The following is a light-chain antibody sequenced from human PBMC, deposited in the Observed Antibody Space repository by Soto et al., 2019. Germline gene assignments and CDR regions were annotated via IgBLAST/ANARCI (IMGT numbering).Light chain of an antibody. CDR3: QQYHTWPIT. CDR2: GAS. CDR1: QGVSRK. V-gene: IGKV3-15*01. Sequence: EVVLTQSPATLSVAPGERVTFSCRASQGVSRKLAWYQHKPGQAPRLLISGASTGATGIPARFSGSGSGTEFTHTISSLQSEDCAIYYCQQYHTWPITFGGGTKVDIK. J-gene: IGKJ4*01.